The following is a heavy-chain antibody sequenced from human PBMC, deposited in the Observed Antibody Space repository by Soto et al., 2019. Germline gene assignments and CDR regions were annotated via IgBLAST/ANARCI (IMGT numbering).Heavy chain of an antibody. Sequence: SETLSLTCTVSGSSISNFYWSWIRQPPGKGLEWIGYVYYTGSTSYNPSLKRRVTFSADSSRGQFSLRLDSVTAADTAVYYCARTVLGPDLLADSFVDYYYMDVWGQGTTVTVSS. CDR3: ARTVLGPDLLADSFVDYYYMDV. CDR2: VYYTGST. CDR1: GSSISNFY. D-gene: IGHD3-9*01. J-gene: IGHJ6*03. V-gene: IGHV4-59*08.